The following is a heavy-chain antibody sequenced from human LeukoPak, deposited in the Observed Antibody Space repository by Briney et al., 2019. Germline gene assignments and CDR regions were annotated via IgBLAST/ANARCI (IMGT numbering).Heavy chain of an antibody. CDR1: GFTFSSYA. CDR2: ISGSGNRT. D-gene: IGHD2-15*01. V-gene: IGHV3-23*01. CDR3: AKNLYCGGGSCYPSALGMDV. Sequence: GGSLRLSCAASGFTFSSYAMSWVRQAPGKGLEWVSSISGSGNRTYYADSVKGRFTISRDNPKNTLFLQMNSLRAEDTAVYYCAKNLYCGGGSCYPSALGMDVWGQGTTVTVSS. J-gene: IGHJ6*02.